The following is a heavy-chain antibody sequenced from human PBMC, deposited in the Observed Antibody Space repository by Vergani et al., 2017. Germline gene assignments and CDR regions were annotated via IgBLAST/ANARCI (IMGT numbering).Heavy chain of an antibody. CDR2: INHSGST. CDR3: ARGRYCSSTSCYSNFDY. V-gene: IGHV4-34*01. D-gene: IGHD2-2*01. J-gene: IGHJ4*02. Sequence: QVQLPQWGAGLLKPSEPLSLTCAVYGGSFSGYYWSWIRQPPGKGLEWIGEINHSGSTNYNPSLKSRVTISVDTSKNQFSLKLSSVTAADTAVYYCARGRYCSSTSCYSNFDYWGQGTLVTVSS. CDR1: GGSFSGYY.